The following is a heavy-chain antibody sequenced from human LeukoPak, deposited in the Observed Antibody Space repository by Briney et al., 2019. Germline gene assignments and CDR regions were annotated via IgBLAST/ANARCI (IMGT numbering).Heavy chain of an antibody. CDR2: ISYDGSNK. CDR3: ARDNLEYGEHGRVDY. D-gene: IGHD4-17*01. Sequence: AGGSLRLSCAASGFTFSSYAMHWVRQAPGKGLEWVAVISYDGSNKYYADSVKGRFTISRDNSKNTLYLQMNGLRAEDTAGYYCARDNLEYGEHGRVDYWGQGTLVTVSS. CDR1: GFTFSSYA. J-gene: IGHJ4*02. V-gene: IGHV3-30-3*01.